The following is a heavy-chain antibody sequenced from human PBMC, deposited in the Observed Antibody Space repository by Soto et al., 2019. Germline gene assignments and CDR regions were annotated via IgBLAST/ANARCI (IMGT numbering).Heavy chain of an antibody. J-gene: IGHJ6*02. CDR2: IYYSGST. V-gene: IGHV4-61*01. CDR1: GGSVSSGSYY. D-gene: IGHD3-3*01. CDR3: ARDSGVVRYYYYYGMDV. Sequence: SLTCTVSGGSVSSGSYYWSWIRQPPGKGLEWIGYIYYSGSTNYNPSLKSRVTISVDTSKNQFSLKLSSVTAADTAVYYCARDSGVVRYYYYYGMDVWGQGTTVTVSS.